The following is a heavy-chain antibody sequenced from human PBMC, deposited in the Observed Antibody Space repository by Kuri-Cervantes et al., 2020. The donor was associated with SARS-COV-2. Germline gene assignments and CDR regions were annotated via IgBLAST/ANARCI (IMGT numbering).Heavy chain of an antibody. D-gene: IGHD3-22*01. J-gene: IGHJ6*02. CDR2: INAYNGNT. V-gene: IGHV1-18*01. CDR1: GYTFTSYA. CDR3: ARDHYYDLKGGMDV. Sequence: ASVKVSCKASGYTFTSYAMHWVRQAPGQRLEWMGWINAYNGNTNYAQKLQGRVTMTTDTSTSTAYMELRSLRSDDTAVYYCARDHYYDLKGGMDVWGQGTTVTVSS.